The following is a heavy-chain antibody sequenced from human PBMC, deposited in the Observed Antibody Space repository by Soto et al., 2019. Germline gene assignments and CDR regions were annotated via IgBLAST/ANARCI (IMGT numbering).Heavy chain of an antibody. CDR1: GFPFSGSI. CDR2: IRSKANGYAT. CDR3: TRNLGTKYGFDV. J-gene: IGHJ6*02. Sequence: PGGSLRLSCAASGFPFSGSIIHWVRQASGKGLEWVGRIRSKANGYATAFGGSVKGRFTISRDDSKSTAYLQMNSLKTEDTALYYCTRNLGTKYGFDVWGQGTTVTVSS. D-gene: IGHD1-1*01. V-gene: IGHV3-73*01.